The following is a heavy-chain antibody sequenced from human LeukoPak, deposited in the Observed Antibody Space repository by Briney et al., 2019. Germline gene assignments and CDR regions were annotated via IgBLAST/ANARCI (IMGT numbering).Heavy chain of an antibody. CDR2: ISPNSGGT. V-gene: IGHV1-2*02. J-gene: IGHJ3*02. D-gene: IGHD2-21*01. Sequence: ASVKVSCKASGYTFTVYYIHWVRQAPGQGLEWMGWISPNSGGTNYAQKFQGRVTMTTDTSTSTAYMELRSLRSDDTAVYYCARGRAWSPSAFDIWGQGTMVTVSS. CDR3: ARGRAWSPSAFDI. CDR1: GYTFTVYY.